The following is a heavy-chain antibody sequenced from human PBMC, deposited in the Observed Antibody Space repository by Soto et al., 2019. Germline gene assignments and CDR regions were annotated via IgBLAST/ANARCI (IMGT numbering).Heavy chain of an antibody. CDR1: GFTFSRYA. V-gene: IGHV3-23*01. CDR2: ISDSGGST. Sequence: GGSLRLSCAASGFTFSRYAMSWVRQAPGKGLEWVSAISDSGGSTYYADSVQGRFTISRDNSKNTLSLQMNSLRAEDTAVXXCAKRVEYSSSTHYFDYWGQGTLVTVSS. D-gene: IGHD6-6*01. J-gene: IGHJ4*02. CDR3: AKRVEYSSSTHYFDY.